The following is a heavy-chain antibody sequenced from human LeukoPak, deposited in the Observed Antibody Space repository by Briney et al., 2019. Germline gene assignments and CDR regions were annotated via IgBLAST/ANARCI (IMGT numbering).Heavy chain of an antibody. V-gene: IGHV4-59*01. D-gene: IGHD3-22*01. Sequence: SETLSLTCTVSGGSISSYYWSWIRQPPGKGLEWIGYIYYSGSTNYNPSLKSRVTISVDTSKNQFSLKLSSVTAADTAVYYCARVYYDSARANYYYYKDVWGKGTTVTISS. J-gene: IGHJ6*03. CDR3: ARVYYDSARANYYYYKDV. CDR1: GGSISSYY. CDR2: IYYSGST.